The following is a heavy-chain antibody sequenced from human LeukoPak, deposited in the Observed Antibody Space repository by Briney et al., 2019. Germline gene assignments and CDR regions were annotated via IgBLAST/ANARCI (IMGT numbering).Heavy chain of an antibody. CDR2: ISAYNGNT. D-gene: IGHD3-3*01. CDR1: GYTFTSYG. Sequence: ASVKVSCKASGYTFTSYGIIWVRQAPGQGLEWMGWISAYNGNTNYAQKLQGRVTMTTDTSTSTAYMELRSLRSDDTAVYYCARDTGPYYDFWSGYQAGYFDYWGQGTLVTVSS. CDR3: ARDTGPYYDFWSGYQAGYFDY. J-gene: IGHJ4*02. V-gene: IGHV1-18*01.